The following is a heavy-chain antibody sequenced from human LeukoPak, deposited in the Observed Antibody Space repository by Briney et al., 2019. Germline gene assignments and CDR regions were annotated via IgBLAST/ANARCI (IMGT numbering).Heavy chain of an antibody. CDR3: ARLSWPGRGSRFDP. V-gene: IGHV4-59*01. CDR1: GGSISSYY. CDR2: ISSSGST. Sequence: SETLSLTCTVSGGSISSYYWSWIRQPAGKGLEWIGYISSSGSTNYNPSLKSRVTISVDTSKNQFSLKLSSVTAADTAVYYCARLSWPGRGSRFDPWGQGTLVTVSS. J-gene: IGHJ5*02. D-gene: IGHD2/OR15-2a*01.